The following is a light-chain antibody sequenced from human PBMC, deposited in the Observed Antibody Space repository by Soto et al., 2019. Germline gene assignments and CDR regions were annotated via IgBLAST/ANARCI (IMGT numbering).Light chain of an antibody. Sequence: DIQMTQSPSSLSASVGDRVTITCRASQSISSHLNWYQQKPGKAPNLLVYTASSLQSGVPSRFSGSGSATDFTLTISSLQPEDFATYYCQQSYTAPHTFGQRTKLEIK. CDR1: QSISSH. J-gene: IGKJ2*01. V-gene: IGKV1-39*01. CDR3: QQSYTAPHT. CDR2: TAS.